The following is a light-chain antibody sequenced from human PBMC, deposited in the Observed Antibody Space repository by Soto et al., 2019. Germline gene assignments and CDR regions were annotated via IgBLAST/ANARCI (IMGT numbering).Light chain of an antibody. CDR2: DAS. CDR3: QQRSTWLT. Sequence: EIVLTQSPSTLSLSPGERATLSCRASQSVSSYLAWYQQKPGQAPRLLIYDASNRATGIPARFSGSGSGTDFPLTISRLEPEDFAVYYCQQRSTWLTFGGGTKVEIK. CDR1: QSVSSY. J-gene: IGKJ4*01. V-gene: IGKV3-11*01.